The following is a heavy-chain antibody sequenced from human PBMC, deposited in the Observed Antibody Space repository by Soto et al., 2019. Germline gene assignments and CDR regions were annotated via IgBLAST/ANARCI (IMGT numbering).Heavy chain of an antibody. D-gene: IGHD6-19*01. V-gene: IGHV3-23*01. J-gene: IGHJ4*02. CDR2: ISGSGGST. CDR1: GFTFSSYA. CDR3: ASFGYSSGSKQFDY. Sequence: GGSLRLSCAASGFTFSSYAMSWVRQAPGKGLEWVSAISGSGGSTYYADSVKGRFTISRDNSKNTLYLQMNSLRAEDTAVYYCASFGYSSGSKQFDYWGQGTLVTVSS.